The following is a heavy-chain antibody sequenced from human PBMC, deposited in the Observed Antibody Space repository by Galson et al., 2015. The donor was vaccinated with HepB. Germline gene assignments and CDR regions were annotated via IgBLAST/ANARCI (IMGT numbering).Heavy chain of an antibody. D-gene: IGHD3-3*01. CDR1: GFTFSSYG. V-gene: IGHV3-33*01. J-gene: IGHJ3*02. Sequence: SLRLSCAASGFTFSSYGMRWVRQAPGKGLEWVAVIWYDGSNKYYADSVKGRFTISRDNAKNSLYLQMNSLRAEDTAVYYCARDLLTSLTIFGVVGDHDAFDIWGQGTMVTVSS. CDR2: IWYDGSNK. CDR3: ARDLLTSLTIFGVVGDHDAFDI.